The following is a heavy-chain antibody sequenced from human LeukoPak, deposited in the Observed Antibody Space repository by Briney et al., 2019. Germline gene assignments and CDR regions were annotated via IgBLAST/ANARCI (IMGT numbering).Heavy chain of an antibody. V-gene: IGHV3-73*01. CDR1: GLTFSGSA. CDR2: IRSKANGYTT. D-gene: IGHD2-15*01. J-gene: IGHJ3*02. CDR3: TRLAGGDAFDI. Sequence: GGSLRLSCAASGLTFSGSAMHWFRQASGKGLEWVGGIRSKANGYTTAYGASVKGRFTISRDDSQRATYVQMNSLKIEDTAVYYCTRLAGGDAFDIWGPGTMVTVSS.